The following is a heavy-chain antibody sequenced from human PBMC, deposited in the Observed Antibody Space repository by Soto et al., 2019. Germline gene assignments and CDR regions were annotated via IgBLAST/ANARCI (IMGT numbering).Heavy chain of an antibody. J-gene: IGHJ4*02. CDR3: ATADLRATVVTGYFDD. Sequence: SETLSLTCTVSGGSIGSANDYWSWIGQTPGKGLEWIGEINHSGSTNYNPSLKSRVTISVDMSKNQFSLKLSSVTAADTAVYYCATADLRATVVTGYFDDWGQGTLVTVSS. CDR1: GGSIGSANDY. D-gene: IGHD2-15*01. V-gene: IGHV4-39*07. CDR2: INHSGST.